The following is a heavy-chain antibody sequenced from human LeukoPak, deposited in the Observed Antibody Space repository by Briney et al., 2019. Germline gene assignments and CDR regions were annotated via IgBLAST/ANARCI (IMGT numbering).Heavy chain of an antibody. V-gene: IGHV4-59*11. CDR3: ASGPSYYYMDV. J-gene: IGHJ6*03. CDR2: IYYTGST. Sequence: SETLSLTCTVSGGSISGHYSSCARHPPGRGREWIGYIYYTGSTNYNPSLMSRVTISADTSKNQFFLKVSSVTAADTALYYCASGPSYYYMDVWGKGTTVTVSS. CDR1: GGSISGHY.